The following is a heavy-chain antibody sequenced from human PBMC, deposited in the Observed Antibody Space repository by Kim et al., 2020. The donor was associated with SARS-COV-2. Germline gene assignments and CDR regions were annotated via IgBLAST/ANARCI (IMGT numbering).Heavy chain of an antibody. D-gene: IGHD6-13*01. CDR3: ARDFLSIAAAGHYYYYGMDV. Sequence: SETLSLTCTVSGGSISSYYWSWIRQPPGKGLEWIGYIYYSGSTNYNPSLKSRVTISVDTSKNQFSLKLSSVTAADTAVYYCARDFLSIAAAGHYYYYGMDVWGQGTTVTVSS. CDR1: GGSISSYY. J-gene: IGHJ6*02. CDR2: IYYSGST. V-gene: IGHV4-59*01.